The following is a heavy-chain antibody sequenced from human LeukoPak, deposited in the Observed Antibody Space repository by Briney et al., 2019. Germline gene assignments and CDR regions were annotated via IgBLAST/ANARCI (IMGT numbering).Heavy chain of an antibody. D-gene: IGHD3-16*02. CDR3: ARLSIMITFGGVIVRSGGLTK. CDR1: GGSISSSSYY. CDR2: IYYSGST. V-gene: IGHV4-39*01. J-gene: IGHJ4*02. Sequence: SETLSLTCTVSGGSISSSSYYWGWIRQPPGKGLEWIGSIYYSGSTYYNPSLKSRVTISVDTSKNQFSLKLSSVTAADTAVYYCARLSIMITFGGVIVRSGGLTKWGQGTLVTAAS.